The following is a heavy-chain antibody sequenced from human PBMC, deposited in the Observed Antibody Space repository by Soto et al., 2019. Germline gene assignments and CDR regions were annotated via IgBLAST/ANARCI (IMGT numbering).Heavy chain of an antibody. J-gene: IGHJ6*02. V-gene: IGHV1-18*01. Sequence: KGAGYSESRYGSGWVGQATGKGLEWMGWISAYNGNTNYAQKLQGRVTMTTDTSTSTAYMELRSLRSDDTAVYYCARVYGDYSKALYYYGMDVWGQGTTVTVSS. CDR1: GYSESRYG. CDR2: ISAYNGNT. CDR3: ARVYGDYSKALYYYGMDV. D-gene: IGHD4-17*01.